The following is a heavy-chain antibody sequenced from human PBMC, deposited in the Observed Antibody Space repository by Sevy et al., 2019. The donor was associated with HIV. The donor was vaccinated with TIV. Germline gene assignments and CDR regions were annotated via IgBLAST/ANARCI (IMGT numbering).Heavy chain of an antibody. Sequence: ASVKVSCKASGHTFTGYYIHWVRQAPGQGLEWMRWINANSGGTNYAQKFQDRVTMTSDTSISTVYMDLSRLRSDDTAVYFCTRSGYYYGFDYWGQGTLVTVSS. V-gene: IGHV1-2*02. J-gene: IGHJ4*02. CDR1: GHTFTGYY. CDR2: INANSGGT. CDR3: TRSGYYYGFDY. D-gene: IGHD3-22*01.